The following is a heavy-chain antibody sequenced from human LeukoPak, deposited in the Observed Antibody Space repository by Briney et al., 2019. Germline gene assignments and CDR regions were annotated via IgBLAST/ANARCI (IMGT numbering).Heavy chain of an antibody. Sequence: GGSLRLTCAASGFTFSSYAMSWVRQAPGKGLEWVSAISGSGGSTYYADSVKGRFTISRDNSKNTLYLQMNSLRAEDTAVYYCAKGETTYYDYVWGSYVYDYWGQGTLVTVSS. CDR3: AKGETTYYDYVWGSYVYDY. J-gene: IGHJ4*02. D-gene: IGHD3-16*01. V-gene: IGHV3-23*01. CDR1: GFTFSSYA. CDR2: ISGSGGST.